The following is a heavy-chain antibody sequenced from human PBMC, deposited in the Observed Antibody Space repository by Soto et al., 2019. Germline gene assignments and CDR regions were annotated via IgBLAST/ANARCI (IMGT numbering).Heavy chain of an antibody. CDR3: ASSSAAAGVVVGTNNYYYHCLDF. CDR1: GYTLSGDG. Sequence: GASVNLDRKAAGYTLSGDGGSWGSLEKGQGLEWMGWISAYNGNTNYAQKLQGRVTMTTDTSTSTAYMELRSLRSDDTAVYYCASSSAAAGVVVGTNNYYYHCLDFWCHGPPVSV. CDR2: ISAYNGNT. V-gene: IGHV1-18*04. D-gene: IGHD6-13*01. J-gene: IGHJ6*02.